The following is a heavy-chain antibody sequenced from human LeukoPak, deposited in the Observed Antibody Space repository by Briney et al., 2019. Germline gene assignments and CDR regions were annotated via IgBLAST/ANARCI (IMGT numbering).Heavy chain of an antibody. Sequence: PSETLSLTCTVSGGSISNYYWSWIRQPPGKGLEWLGYVYNSGSTHYNPSLKSRVTISADTSKNQFSLKLSSVTAADTAVYYCARRLIQLWLRWFDPWGQGTLVTVSS. V-gene: IGHV4-59*12. CDR2: VYNSGST. D-gene: IGHD5-18*01. CDR3: ARRLIQLWLRWFDP. CDR1: GGSISNYY. J-gene: IGHJ5*02.